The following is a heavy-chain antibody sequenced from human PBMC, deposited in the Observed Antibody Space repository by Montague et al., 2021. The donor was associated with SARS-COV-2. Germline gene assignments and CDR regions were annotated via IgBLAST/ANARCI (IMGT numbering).Heavy chain of an antibody. D-gene: IGHD3-10*01. Sequence: PALVKPTQTLTLTCTFSGFSLRSDDAGVAWIRQSPGHALEWLAVIYWNGDKRYSTSLQRRLTITKDTSENQVVLTMTNMDPVDTATYYCAHRGMIRGLIFDYWGQGTLVTVSS. V-gene: IGHV2-5*01. CDR2: IYWNGDK. CDR1: GFSLRSDDAG. J-gene: IGHJ4*02. CDR3: AHRGMIRGLIFDY.